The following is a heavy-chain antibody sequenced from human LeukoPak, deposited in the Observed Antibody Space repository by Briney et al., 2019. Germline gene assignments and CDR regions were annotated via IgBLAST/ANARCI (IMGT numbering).Heavy chain of an antibody. CDR2: IYHSGST. V-gene: IGHV4-38-2*01. CDR1: GYSISSGYY. D-gene: IGHD5-18*01. J-gene: IGHJ4*02. CDR3: ARMNFGDTAMVKVQGYFDY. Sequence: SETLYLTCAVSGYSISSGYYWGWIRQPPGKGLEWIGSIYHSGSTYYNPSLKSRVTISVDTSKNQFSLKLSSVTAADTAVYYCARMNFGDTAMVKVQGYFDYWGQGTLVTVSS.